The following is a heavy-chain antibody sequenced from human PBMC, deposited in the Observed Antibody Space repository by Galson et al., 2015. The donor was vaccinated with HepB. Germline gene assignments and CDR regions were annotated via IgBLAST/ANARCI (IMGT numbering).Heavy chain of an antibody. D-gene: IGHD5-12*01. Sequence: SLRLSCAASGFTFNSYAMHWVRQAPGKGLQWVAVITYDGTNKFYARSVKGRFTISRDNSGNTLFLHMNSLRPAVTALYYCVKGGGYSAIRGRGGFDSWGQGALVTVSS. CDR3: VKGGGYSAIRGRGGFDS. CDR2: ITYDGTNK. J-gene: IGHJ4*02. V-gene: IGHV3-30*04. CDR1: GFTFNSYA.